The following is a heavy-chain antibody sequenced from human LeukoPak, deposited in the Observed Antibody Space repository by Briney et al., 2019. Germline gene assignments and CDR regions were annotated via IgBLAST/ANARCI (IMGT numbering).Heavy chain of an antibody. V-gene: IGHV3-30*18. CDR2: ISYDGSNK. CDR1: GFTFSSYG. D-gene: IGHD5-24*01. Sequence: PGRSLRLSCAASGFTFSSYGMHWVRQAPGKGLEWVAVISYDGSNKYYADSVKGRFTISRDNSKNTLYLQMNSLRAKDTAVYYCAKDFSSDGYNFPYYFDYWGQGTLVTVSS. CDR3: AKDFSSDGYNFPYYFDY. J-gene: IGHJ4*02.